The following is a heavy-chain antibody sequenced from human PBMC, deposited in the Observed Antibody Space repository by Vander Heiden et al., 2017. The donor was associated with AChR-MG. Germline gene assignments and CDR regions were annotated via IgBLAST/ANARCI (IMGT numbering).Heavy chain of an antibody. D-gene: IGHD6-19*01. CDR2: ISWNSGSI. Sequence: EVQLVESGGGLVQPGRSLRLSCAASGFTFDDYAMHWVRQAPGKGLEWVSGISWNSGSIGYADSVKGRFTISRDNAKNSLYLQMNSLRAEDTALYYCAKVGWYVGEYFQHWGQGTLVTVSS. CDR1: GFTFDDYA. V-gene: IGHV3-9*01. J-gene: IGHJ1*01. CDR3: AKVGWYVGEYFQH.